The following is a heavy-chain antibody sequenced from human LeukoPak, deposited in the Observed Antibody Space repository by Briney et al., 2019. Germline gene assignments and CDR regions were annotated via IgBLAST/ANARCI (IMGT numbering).Heavy chain of an antibody. CDR1: GGTFSTYA. CDR2: IIPIFGTA. J-gene: IGHJ3*02. D-gene: IGHD3-10*01. V-gene: IGHV1-69*05. CDR3: ARVGPGDRRNAFDI. Sequence: ASVKVSCKASGGTFSTYAISWVRQAPGQGLEWMGGIIPIFGTANYAQSFQGRVTITTDESTSTAYMELSSLRSEDAAVYYCARVGPGDRRNAFDIWGQGTMVTVSS.